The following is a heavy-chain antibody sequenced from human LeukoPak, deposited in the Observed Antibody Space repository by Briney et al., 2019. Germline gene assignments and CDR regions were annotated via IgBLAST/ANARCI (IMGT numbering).Heavy chain of an antibody. V-gene: IGHV3-23*01. J-gene: IGHJ4*02. CDR3: ARDPTRRFDL. Sequence: PGGSLRLSCAASGFTFSSYAMTWVRQAPGKGLEWVSEISGSGGNTYYADSVKGRFTISRDNSKNTLYLQMNSLRGEDTAVYYCARDPTRRFDLWGQGTLVTVSS. CDR1: GFTFSSYA. CDR2: ISGSGGNT.